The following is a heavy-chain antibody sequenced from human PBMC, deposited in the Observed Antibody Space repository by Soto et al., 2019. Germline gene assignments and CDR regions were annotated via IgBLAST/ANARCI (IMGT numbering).Heavy chain of an antibody. D-gene: IGHD3-10*01. CDR1: GGSFSGYY. J-gene: IGHJ4*02. Sequence: QVQLQQWGAGLLKPSETLSLTCAVYGGSFSGYYWSWIRQPPGKGLEWIGEINHSGSTTYNPSLKSRVTISVDTSKIHFALKLSSVTAADTAVYYCARRRHPLGHGSGSYGYWGQGTLVTVSS. CDR3: ARRRHPLGHGSGSYGY. V-gene: IGHV4-34*01. CDR2: INHSGST.